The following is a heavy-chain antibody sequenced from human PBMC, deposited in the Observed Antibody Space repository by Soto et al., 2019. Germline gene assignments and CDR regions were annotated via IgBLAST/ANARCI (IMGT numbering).Heavy chain of an antibody. J-gene: IGHJ6*02. Sequence: SVKVSCKASGFTFTSSAVQWVRQARGQRLEWIGWTVVGSGNTNYAQKFQERVTITRDMSTSTAYMGLSSLRSEDTAVYYCAAGEARLRYFDWLLYSYGMDVWGQRTTVTVSS. CDR2: TVVGSGNT. CDR1: GFTFTSSA. CDR3: AAGEARLRYFDWLLYSYGMDV. D-gene: IGHD3-9*01. V-gene: IGHV1-58*01.